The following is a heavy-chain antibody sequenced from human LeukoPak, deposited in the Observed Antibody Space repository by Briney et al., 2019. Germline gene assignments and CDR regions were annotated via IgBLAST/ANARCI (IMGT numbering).Heavy chain of an antibody. CDR2: MNPNSGNT. CDR1: GYTFTSYD. V-gene: IGHV1-8*03. Sequence: ASVKVSCKASGYTFTSYDINWVRQATGQGLEWMGWMNPNSGNTGYAQKFQGRVTITRNTSISTAYMELSSLRSEDTAVYYCAREGNGYSSSWPYYYYYMDVWGKGTTVTVSS. D-gene: IGHD6-13*01. CDR3: AREGNGYSSSWPYYYYYMDV. J-gene: IGHJ6*03.